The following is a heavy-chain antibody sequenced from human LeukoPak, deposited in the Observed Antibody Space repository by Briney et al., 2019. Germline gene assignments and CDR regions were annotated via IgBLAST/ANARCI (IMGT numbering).Heavy chain of an antibody. CDR1: GFTFRNNG. V-gene: IGHV3-30*03. Sequence: GGSLRLSCAASGFTFRNNGMHWVRQAPGKGLEWVALISNDGRIQYYIDSVKGRFTISRDNSKNTLYLEMNSLRAEDTAVYYCAGSIAVAGTIDYWGQGTLVTVSS. CDR3: AGSIAVAGTIDY. CDR2: ISNDGRIQ. D-gene: IGHD6-19*01. J-gene: IGHJ4*02.